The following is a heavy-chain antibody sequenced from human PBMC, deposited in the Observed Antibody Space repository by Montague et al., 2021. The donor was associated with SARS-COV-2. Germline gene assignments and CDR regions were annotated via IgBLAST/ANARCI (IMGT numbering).Heavy chain of an antibody. CDR1: GGSISSSSYY. V-gene: IGHV4-39*07. CDR3: ARGIRRTWIQLWVRSGFDY. D-gene: IGHD5-18*01. CDR2: IYYSGST. Sequence: SETLSLTCTVPGGSISSSSYYWGWIRQPPGKGLEWIGSIYYSGSTYYNPSLKSRVTISVDTSKNQFSLKLSSVTAADTAVYYRARGIRRTWIQLWVRSGFDYWGQGTLVTVSS. J-gene: IGHJ4*02.